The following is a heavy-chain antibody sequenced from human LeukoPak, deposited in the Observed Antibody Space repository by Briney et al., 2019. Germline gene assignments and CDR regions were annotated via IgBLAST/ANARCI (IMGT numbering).Heavy chain of an antibody. J-gene: IGHJ3*02. V-gene: IGHV4-39*01. CDR1: GASISSDNYY. CDR2: IYYSGST. Sequence: SETLSLTCTVSGASISSDNYYWGWIRQPPGKGLEWIGSIYYSGSTYYNPSLKSRITISVDTSKNQFSLKLSSVTAADTAVYYCARTLGGGAFDTWGQGTMVTVSS. D-gene: IGHD3-10*01. CDR3: ARTLGGGAFDT.